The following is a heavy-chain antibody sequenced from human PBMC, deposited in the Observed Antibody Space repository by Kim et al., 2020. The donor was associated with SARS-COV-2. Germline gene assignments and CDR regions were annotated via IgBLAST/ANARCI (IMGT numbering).Heavy chain of an antibody. J-gene: IGHJ4*02. Sequence: GGSLRLSCEVSGMSISKSSVNWVRQAPGRGLEWVSSITSDSAYIHYADSVKGRFTISRDNANNSVFLQMNSLRVEDTAVYYCGSHDKSDYFNYRGQGILVTVSS. CDR1: GMSISKSS. V-gene: IGHV3-21*01. D-gene: IGHD4-17*01. CDR3: GSHDKSDYFNY. CDR2: ITSDSAYI.